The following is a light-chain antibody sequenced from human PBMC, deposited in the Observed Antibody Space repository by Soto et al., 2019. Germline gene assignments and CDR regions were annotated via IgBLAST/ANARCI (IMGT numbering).Light chain of an antibody. V-gene: IGLV1-47*01. CDR3: AAWDDSLNGYV. CDR2: RNN. CDR1: SSNIGSNY. Sequence: QSVLTQPPSASGTPGQRVTITCSGSSSNIGSNYVYWYQQLPGTAPKLLIYRNNQRPSGVPDRFSGSKSGTSASLAISGLRSEDEADYYCAAWDDSLNGYVFGTWTKGTVL. J-gene: IGLJ1*01.